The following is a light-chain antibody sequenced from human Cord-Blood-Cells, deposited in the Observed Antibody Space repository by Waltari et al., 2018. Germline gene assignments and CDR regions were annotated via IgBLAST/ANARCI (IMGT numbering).Light chain of an antibody. CDR3: QQSYSTPFT. CDR1: QSISSY. CDR2: AAS. V-gene: IGKV1-39*01. J-gene: IGKJ3*01. Sequence: DIQMTQSPSSLSASVGDRVTITCRASQSISSYLNWYQQQPGKAPKLLIYAASSLQSGVPSRFSGHVSGTDFTLTISSLQPHDFATYYCQQSYSTPFTLGPGTKVDIK.